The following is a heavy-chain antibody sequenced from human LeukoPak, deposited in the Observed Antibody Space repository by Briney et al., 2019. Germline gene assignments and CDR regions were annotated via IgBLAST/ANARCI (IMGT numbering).Heavy chain of an antibody. CDR1: GGSISSNTNY. CDR2: IAYSGTT. CDR3: AKDRDLAS. Sequence: SETLSLTCAVSGGSISSNTNYWGWIRQPPGKGLEWIGTIAYSGTTYYNPSLKSRVTISVDTSKNQCSLKLTSVTAADTAVYYCAKDRDLASWGQGTLVTVSS. J-gene: IGHJ5*02. V-gene: IGHV4-39*02.